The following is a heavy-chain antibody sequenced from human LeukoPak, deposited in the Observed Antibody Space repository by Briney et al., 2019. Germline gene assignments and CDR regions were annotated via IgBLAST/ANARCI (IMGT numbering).Heavy chain of an antibody. CDR3: VRGAGGPRNYVLDY. Sequence: GGSLRLSCVASGFTVSGYWMHWVRQAPGMGLVWVSRLNSDGTTINYADSVKGRFTISRDNAKNTVYLQMSGLRDDDTALYFCVRGAGGPRNYVLDYWGQGALVSVSS. V-gene: IGHV3-74*01. CDR1: GFTVSGYW. CDR2: LNSDGTTI. D-gene: IGHD3-10*02. J-gene: IGHJ4*02.